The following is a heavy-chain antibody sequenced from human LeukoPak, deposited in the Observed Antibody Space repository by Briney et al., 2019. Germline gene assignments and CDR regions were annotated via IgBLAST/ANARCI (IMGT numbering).Heavy chain of an antibody. J-gene: IGHJ4*02. CDR1: GFTFSSYG. CDR3: ARESLRGYSYGHGFYFDY. D-gene: IGHD5-18*01. V-gene: IGHV3-7*01. CDR2: IKQDGSEK. Sequence: PGGSLRLSCAASGFTFSSYGMSWVRQAPGKGLESVANIKQDGSEKYYVDSVKGRFTISRDNAKNSLYLQMNSLRAEDTAVYYCARESLRGYSYGHGFYFDYWGQGTLVTVSS.